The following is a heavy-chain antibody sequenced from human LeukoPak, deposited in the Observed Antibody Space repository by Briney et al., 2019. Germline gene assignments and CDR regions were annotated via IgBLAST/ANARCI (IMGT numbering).Heavy chain of an antibody. Sequence: GGSLRLSCAASRFTFSDFYMTWIRQAPGKGLECLSYISPTGSDISYADSVKGRFTISRDNAKNSLYLQMNSLRDDDTAVYYCTRDPRLTDYWGQGTLVTVSS. V-gene: IGHV3-11*04. J-gene: IGHJ4*02. CDR1: RFTFSDFY. CDR3: TRDPRLTDY. CDR2: ISPTGSDI.